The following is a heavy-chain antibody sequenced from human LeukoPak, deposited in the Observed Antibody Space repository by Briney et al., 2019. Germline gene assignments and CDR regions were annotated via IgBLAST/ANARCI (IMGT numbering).Heavy chain of an antibody. Sequence: GPVKVSCKASGYTFTTYEIHWVRQAPGQGLEWMGWMNPNSGNTAYVQKFQGRVTMTRTTSINTAYMELSGLRSADTAVYYCAGGASRSFDYWGQGTLVTVSS. CDR2: MNPNSGNT. J-gene: IGHJ4*02. CDR1: GYTFTTYE. V-gene: IGHV1-8*02. CDR3: AGGASRSFDY.